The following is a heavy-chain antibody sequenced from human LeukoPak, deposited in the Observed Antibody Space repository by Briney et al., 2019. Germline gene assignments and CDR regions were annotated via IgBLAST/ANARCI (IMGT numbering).Heavy chain of an antibody. CDR3: ARAGEEQQLPSLSVDY. V-gene: IGHV4-38-2*02. Sequence: SETLSLTCTVSGYSISSGYYWGWIRQPPGKGLEWIGSIYHSGSTYYNPSLKSRVTISVDTSKNQFSLKLSSVTAADTAVYYCARAGEEQQLPSLSVDYWGQGTLVTVSS. CDR1: GYSISSGYY. D-gene: IGHD6-13*01. CDR2: IYHSGST. J-gene: IGHJ4*02.